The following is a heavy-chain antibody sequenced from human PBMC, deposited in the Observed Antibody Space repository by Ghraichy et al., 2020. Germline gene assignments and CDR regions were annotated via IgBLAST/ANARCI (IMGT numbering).Heavy chain of an antibody. CDR2: IIPIFGTA. V-gene: IGHV1-69*13. CDR3: ARVPGDIGVGVAYYGSVDV. D-gene: IGHD3-10*01. Sequence: SVKVSCKASGGTFSSYAISWVRQAPGQGLEWMGGIIPIFGTANYAQKFQGRVTITADESTSTAYMELSSLRSEDTAVYYCARVPGDIGVGVAYYGSVDVWGQGTTVTVSS. CDR1: GGTFSSYA. J-gene: IGHJ6*02.